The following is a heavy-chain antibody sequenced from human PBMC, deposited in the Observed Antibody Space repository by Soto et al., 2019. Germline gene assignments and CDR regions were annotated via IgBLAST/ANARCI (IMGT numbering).Heavy chain of an antibody. CDR3: ARTPRLLDS. Sequence: EVQLVESGGGLVQPGGSLRLSCAASGFRFSDSWMNWVRQAPGKGLEWVAYISADGSEKNHVDSVKGRSTISRDNAKNSLYLQMNSLRAEDPAVYYCARTPRLLDSWCQGTLVTVS. J-gene: IGHJ4*02. V-gene: IGHV3-7*01. CDR2: ISADGSEK. CDR1: GFRFSDSW. D-gene: IGHD6-6*01.